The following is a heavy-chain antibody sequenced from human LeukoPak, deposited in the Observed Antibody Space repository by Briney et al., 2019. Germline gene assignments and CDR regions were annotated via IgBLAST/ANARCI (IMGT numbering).Heavy chain of an antibody. V-gene: IGHV4-34*01. CDR2: INHSGST. CDR3: VRHVARAFDI. J-gene: IGHJ3*02. Sequence: PSETLSLTCAVYGGSFTNYYWSWIRQPPGKGLEWIGEINHSGSTKYNPSLKSRVTISIDTSKNQLSLKLSSVTAADTAVYSCVRHVARAFDIWGQGTKVTVSS. CDR1: GGSFTNYY.